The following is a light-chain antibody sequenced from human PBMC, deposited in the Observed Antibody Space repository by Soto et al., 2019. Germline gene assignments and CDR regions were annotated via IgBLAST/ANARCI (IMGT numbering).Light chain of an antibody. CDR3: QQYGSSPPIT. V-gene: IGKV3-20*01. Sequence: EIVLTQSPGTLSLSPGERATLSCRASQRISNNYLAWYQQRPGQAPRLLIYGASSRANGIPERFSGSASGADFALTVSSLEPEVFAVYYCQQYGSSPPITFGQGTRLEIK. J-gene: IGKJ5*01. CDR2: GAS. CDR1: QRISNNY.